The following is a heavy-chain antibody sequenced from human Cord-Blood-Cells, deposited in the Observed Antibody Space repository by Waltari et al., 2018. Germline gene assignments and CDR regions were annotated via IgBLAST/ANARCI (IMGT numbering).Heavy chain of an antibody. Sequence: QVQLVQSGAEVKKPASSVKVSCKASGATFSSSALSWLRQAPGQWLGWMGGIIPILGIANYAQKFQGRVTITADKSTSTAYMELSSLRSEDTAVYYCARSRGQQLVLGYYYYYYMDVWGKGTTVTVSS. CDR2: IIPILGIA. CDR1: GATFSSSA. CDR3: ARSRGQQLVLGYYYYYYMDV. D-gene: IGHD6-13*01. J-gene: IGHJ6*03. V-gene: IGHV1-69*10.